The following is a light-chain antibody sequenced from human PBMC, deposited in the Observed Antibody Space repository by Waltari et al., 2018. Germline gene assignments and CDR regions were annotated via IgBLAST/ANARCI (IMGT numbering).Light chain of an antibody. J-gene: IGKJ1*01. CDR2: EAA. V-gene: IGKV1-5*03. Sequence: DIQMTQSPSTLSASIGDRVTITCRASLSLGRLLAWYQQKPGKAPKLLIYEAASLGSGVPSRFSGSGSETEFTLTISSLQPDDLATYYCQQYDFFWTFGQGTKVEIK. CDR3: QQYDFFWT. CDR1: LSLGRL.